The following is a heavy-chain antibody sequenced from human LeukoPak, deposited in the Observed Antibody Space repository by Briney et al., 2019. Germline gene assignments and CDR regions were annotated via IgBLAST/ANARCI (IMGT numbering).Heavy chain of an antibody. CDR3: AAETGDRLRVDY. Sequence: ASVKVSCKASGSTFTSSAMQWVRQARGQRLEWIGWIVVGSGNTNYAQKFQERVTITRDMSTSTAYMELSSLRSEDTAVYYCAAETGDRLRVDYWGQGTLVTVSS. CDR2: IVVGSGNT. J-gene: IGHJ4*02. D-gene: IGHD7-27*01. CDR1: GSTFTSSA. V-gene: IGHV1-58*02.